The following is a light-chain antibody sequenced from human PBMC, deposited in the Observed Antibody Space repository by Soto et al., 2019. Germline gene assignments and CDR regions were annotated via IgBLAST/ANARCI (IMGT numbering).Light chain of an antibody. CDR3: QQYGSSPLIT. V-gene: IGKV3-20*01. J-gene: IGKJ5*01. CDR2: GVS. Sequence: EIFLTQSPGTLSLSQWQIATLSCRASQRLSASDIAWYQQKPGQAPKFLIYGVSSRATGIPDRFSGSGSGTDFTLTISRLEPEDFAVYHCQQYGSSPLITFGQGTRLEIK. CDR1: QRLSASD.